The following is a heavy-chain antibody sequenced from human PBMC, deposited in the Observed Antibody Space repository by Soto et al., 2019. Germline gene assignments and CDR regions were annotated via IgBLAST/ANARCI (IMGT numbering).Heavy chain of an antibody. Sequence: GASVKVSCKASGYTFTSYDINWVRQATGQGLEWMGWMNPNSGNTGYAQKFQGRVNMTRNTSISTAYMELSSLRSEDTAVYYCARLVDILAPTQDYWGQGTLVTVSS. V-gene: IGHV1-8*01. CDR3: ARLVDILAPTQDY. CDR2: MNPNSGNT. J-gene: IGHJ4*02. CDR1: GYTFTSYD. D-gene: IGHD3-9*01.